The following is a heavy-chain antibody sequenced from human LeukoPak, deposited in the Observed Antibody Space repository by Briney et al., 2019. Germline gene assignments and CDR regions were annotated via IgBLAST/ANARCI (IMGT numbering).Heavy chain of an antibody. CDR3: AKDALLSGVVPATNFDY. D-gene: IGHD3-3*01. Sequence: QPGRSLRLSCAASGFTFDDYAMHWVRQAPGKGLEWGSGISWNSGSICYADSVKGRFTISRDNAKNSLYLQMNSLRAEDTALYYCAKDALLSGVVPATNFDYWGQGTLVTVSS. CDR2: ISWNSGSI. J-gene: IGHJ4*02. V-gene: IGHV3-9*01. CDR1: GFTFDDYA.